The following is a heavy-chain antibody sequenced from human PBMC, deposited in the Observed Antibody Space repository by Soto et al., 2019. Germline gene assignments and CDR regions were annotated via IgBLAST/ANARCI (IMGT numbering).Heavy chain of an antibody. CDR2: IYYSGST. CDR3: ARLVIGLYYFDH. Sequence: SETLSLTCTVSGGSIXSSSYYWGWIRQPPGKGLEWIGSIYYSGSTYYNPSLKSRVTISVDTSKNQFSLKLSSVTAADTAVYYCARLVIGLYYFDHWGQGTLVTVSS. J-gene: IGHJ4*02. V-gene: IGHV4-39*01. CDR1: GGSIXSSSYY.